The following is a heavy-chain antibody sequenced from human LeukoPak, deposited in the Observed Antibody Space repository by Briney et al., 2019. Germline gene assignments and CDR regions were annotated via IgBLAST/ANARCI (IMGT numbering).Heavy chain of an antibody. CDR3: ASPPSLGY. Sequence: GGSLRLSSAVSGFTFSSYWMHWVRQAPGKGLEWVANIKQDGSETHYADSVRGRFTISRDNAKNSLYLQMNTLRAEDTAVYYCASPPSLGYWGQGTLVTVSS. V-gene: IGHV3-7*03. J-gene: IGHJ4*02. CDR1: GFTFSSYW. D-gene: IGHD6-13*01. CDR2: IKQDGSET.